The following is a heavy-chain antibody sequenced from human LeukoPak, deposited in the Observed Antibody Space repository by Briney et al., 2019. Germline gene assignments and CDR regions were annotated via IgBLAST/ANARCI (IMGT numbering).Heavy chain of an antibody. D-gene: IGHD5-18*01. CDR1: GFTFSSYA. J-gene: IGHJ4*02. CDR2: ISGSGSST. CDR3: AKGYSYGYFGFDY. Sequence: PGGSLRLSCAASGFTFSSYAMSWVRQAPGKGLEWVSAISGSGSSTYYADSVKGRFTISRDNSKNTLCLQMNSLRAEDTAVYYCAKGYSYGYFGFDYWGQGTLVTVSS. V-gene: IGHV3-23*01.